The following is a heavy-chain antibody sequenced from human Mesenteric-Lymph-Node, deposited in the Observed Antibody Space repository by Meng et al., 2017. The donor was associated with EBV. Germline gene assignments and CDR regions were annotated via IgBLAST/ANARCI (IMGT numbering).Heavy chain of an antibody. V-gene: IGHV7-4-1*02. CDR1: GYTFTDYP. J-gene: IGHJ4*02. D-gene: IGHD1-26*01. Sequence: QVQLVQSGSELKRPGASVKVSCKTSGYTFTDYPINWLRQAPGQGLEWMGWINTNIANPTYAQGFTGRFVFSLDTSVSTAYLQISSLKAEDTAVYYCARDSGTYYYYFDYWGQGTLVTVSS. CDR2: INTNIANP. CDR3: ARDSGTYYYYFDY.